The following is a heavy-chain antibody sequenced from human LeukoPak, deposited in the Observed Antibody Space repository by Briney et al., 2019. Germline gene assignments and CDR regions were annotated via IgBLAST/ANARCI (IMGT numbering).Heavy chain of an antibody. CDR3: ARWFCISNTCYHMDV. V-gene: IGHV4-59*01. J-gene: IGHJ6*03. D-gene: IGHD2-2*01. CDR1: GGSISTYY. Sequence: SATLSLTCTVSGGSISTYYWSWIRQPPGEGLEWIGYIYSSGTTIYNPSLKSRVTMSEDTSKNQLSLRLSSVTAADTAVYYCARWFCISNTCYHMDVWGKGTTVTVSS. CDR2: IYSSGTT.